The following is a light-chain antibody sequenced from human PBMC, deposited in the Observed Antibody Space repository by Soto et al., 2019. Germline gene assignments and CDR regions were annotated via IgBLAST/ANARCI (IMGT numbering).Light chain of an antibody. CDR2: GNS. CDR1: SSNIGAGYD. Sequence: QSVLTQPPSVSGAPGQRVTISCTGSSSNIGAGYDVHWYRQLPGTAPKLLIYGNSNRPSGVPDRFSGSKSGTSASLAITGLQAEDEADYYCQSYDNSLSAEVVGTGTKVTVL. J-gene: IGLJ1*01. V-gene: IGLV1-40*01. CDR3: QSYDNSLSAEV.